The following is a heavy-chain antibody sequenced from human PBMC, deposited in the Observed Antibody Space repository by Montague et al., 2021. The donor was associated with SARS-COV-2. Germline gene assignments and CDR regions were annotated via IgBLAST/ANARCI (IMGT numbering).Heavy chain of an antibody. J-gene: IGHJ4*02. CDR2: ISSSGSTI. V-gene: IGHV3-48*03. CDR1: GFTFSSYE. D-gene: IGHD1-26*01. CDR3: ARDRPRIVGATDFDY. Sequence: SLRLSCSASGFTFSSYEMNWVRQAPGKGLEWVSYISSSGSTIYYXDSVKGRFTISRDNAKNSLYLRMNSLRAEDTAVYYCARDRPRIVGATDFDYWGQGTLVTVSS.